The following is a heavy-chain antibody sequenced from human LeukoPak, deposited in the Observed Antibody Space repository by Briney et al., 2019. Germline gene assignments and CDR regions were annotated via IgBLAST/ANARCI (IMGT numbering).Heavy chain of an antibody. CDR2: ISGSGGST. CDR3: VKRLVGTND. D-gene: IGHD1-26*01. CDR1: GFTFTSYA. V-gene: IGHV3-23*01. J-gene: IGHJ3*01. Sequence: PGGSLRLSCAAPGFTFTSYAMSWVRQAPGKGLEWVSMISGSGGSTFYADSVKDRFTISRDNSKSTVYMQMNGLRAEDTAVYYCVKRLVGTNDWGQGTMVTVSS.